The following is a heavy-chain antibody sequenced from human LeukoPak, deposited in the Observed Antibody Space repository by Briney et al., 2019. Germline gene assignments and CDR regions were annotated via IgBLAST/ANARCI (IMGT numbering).Heavy chain of an antibody. CDR1: GYTFTGYY. CDR2: INPNSGGT. V-gene: IGHV1-2*06. CDR3: ARESYSSGWYGGGGYFDY. Sequence: GASVKASCKASGYTFTGYYMHWVRQAPGQGLEWMGRINPNSGGTNYAQKFQGRVTMTRDTSISTAYMELSRLRSDDTAVYYCARESYSSGWYGGGGYFDYWGQGTLVTVSS. J-gene: IGHJ4*02. D-gene: IGHD6-19*01.